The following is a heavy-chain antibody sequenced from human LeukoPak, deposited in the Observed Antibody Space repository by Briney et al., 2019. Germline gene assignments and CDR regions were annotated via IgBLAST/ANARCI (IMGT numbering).Heavy chain of an antibody. CDR2: ISYDGSNK. D-gene: IGHD3-22*01. V-gene: IGHV3-30-3*01. CDR3: ARVARGDYYDSSGYGAFDI. Sequence: PGGSLRLSCAASGFTFSSYAMHWVRQAPGKGLERVAVISYDGSNKYYADSVKGRFTISRDNSKNTLYLQMNSLRAEDTAVYYCARVARGDYYDSSGYGAFDIWGQGTMVTVSS. CDR1: GFTFSSYA. J-gene: IGHJ3*02.